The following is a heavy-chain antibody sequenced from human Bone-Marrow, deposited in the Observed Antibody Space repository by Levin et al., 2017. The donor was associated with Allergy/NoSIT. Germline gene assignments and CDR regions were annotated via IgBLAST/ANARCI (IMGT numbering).Heavy chain of an antibody. CDR2: INPSAEST. J-gene: IGHJ3*02. CDR3: AREMGGLYDGFDI. D-gene: IGHD2-8*01. CDR1: GYTFTSYN. Sequence: GESLKISCKASGYTFTSYNMHWVRQAPGQGLEWMGIINPSAESTIYPQKFRGRFTMSWDTSTSTVYMDLSSLRSEDTAVYYCAREMGGLYDGFDIWGQGTMVTVSS. V-gene: IGHV1-46*01.